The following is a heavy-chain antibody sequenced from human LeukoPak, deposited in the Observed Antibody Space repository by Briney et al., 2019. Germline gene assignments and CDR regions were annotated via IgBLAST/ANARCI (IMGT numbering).Heavy chain of an antibody. D-gene: IGHD3-3*01. Sequence: GSLRLSCAASGFTFSDYYMSWIRQPPGKGLEWIGEINHSGSTNYNPSLKSRVTISVDTSKNQFSLKLSSVTAADTAVYYCARPQGSYDFWSGSNWFDPWGQGTLVTVSS. CDR3: ARPQGSYDFWSGSNWFDP. CDR2: INHSGST. J-gene: IGHJ5*02. V-gene: IGHV4-34*01. CDR1: GFTFSDYY.